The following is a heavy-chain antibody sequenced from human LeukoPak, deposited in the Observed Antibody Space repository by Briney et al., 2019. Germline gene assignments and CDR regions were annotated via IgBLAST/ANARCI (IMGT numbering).Heavy chain of an antibody. CDR2: MNPNSGNT. Sequence: ASVKVSCKASGGTFSSYAISWVRQATGQGLEWMGWMNPNSGNTGYAQKFQGRVTMTRNTSISTAYMELSSLRSEDTAVYYCARADDLFDYWGQGTLVTVSS. J-gene: IGHJ4*02. CDR3: ARADDLFDY. D-gene: IGHD1-1*01. CDR1: GGTFSSYA. V-gene: IGHV1-8*02.